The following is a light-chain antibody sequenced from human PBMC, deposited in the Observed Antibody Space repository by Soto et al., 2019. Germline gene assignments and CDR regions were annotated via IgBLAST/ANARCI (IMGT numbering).Light chain of an antibody. J-gene: IGLJ2*01. CDR3: CSYSTSSTLVV. CDR2: EDN. CDR1: SSDVGSYNL. Sequence: QSALTQPASVSGSPGQSITISCTGTSSDVGSYNLVSWYQQPPGKAPRLMIYEDNKRPSGVSDRFSGSKSGNTASLTISGLQAEDEADYYCCSYSTSSTLVVFGGGTQLTVL. V-gene: IGLV2-23*01.